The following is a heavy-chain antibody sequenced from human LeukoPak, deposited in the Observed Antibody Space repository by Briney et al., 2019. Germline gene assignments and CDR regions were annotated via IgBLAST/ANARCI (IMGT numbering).Heavy chain of an antibody. CDR2: IYWNDDK. Sequence: SAPTLLNPTQTLTLTCTFXXXXXXTSXVXVGWXXXXXXXXXXXXXLIYWNDDKRYSPSLKSRLTITKDTSKNQVVLTMTNMDPVDTATYYCAHTDRTPYYYYGMDVWGQGTTVTVSS. CDR1: XXXXXTSXVX. CDR3: AHTDRTPYYYYGMDV. V-gene: IGHV2-5*01. J-gene: IGHJ6*02. D-gene: IGHD1-1*01.